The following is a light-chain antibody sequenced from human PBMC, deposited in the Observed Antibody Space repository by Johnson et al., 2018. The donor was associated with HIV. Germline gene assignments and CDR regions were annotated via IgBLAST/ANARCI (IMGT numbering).Light chain of an antibody. CDR1: SSNIGNNY. CDR2: DNN. V-gene: IGLV1-51*01. Sequence: HSVLTQPPSVSAAPGQKVTISCSGSSSNIGNNYVSWYQQLPGTAPKLLIYDNNKRPSGIPDQFSGSKSGTSATLGITGLQTGDEADYYCGTWDSSLSAEVFGTGTKVTVL. J-gene: IGLJ1*01. CDR3: GTWDSSLSAEV.